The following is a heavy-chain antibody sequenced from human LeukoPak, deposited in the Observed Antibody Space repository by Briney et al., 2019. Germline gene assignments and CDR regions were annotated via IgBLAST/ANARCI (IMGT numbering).Heavy chain of an antibody. D-gene: IGHD5-12*01. V-gene: IGHV3-23*01. Sequence: GGSLRLSCAGSGFPFSSHGMNWVRQAPGKGLEWVSGISPGGPTYYADSVKGRFSISRDDSKNTLYLQMKNLRAEDTAVYYCAKDGAWLRFDDWGQGILVSVSS. CDR1: GFPFSSHG. CDR2: ISPGGPT. J-gene: IGHJ4*02. CDR3: AKDGAWLRFDD.